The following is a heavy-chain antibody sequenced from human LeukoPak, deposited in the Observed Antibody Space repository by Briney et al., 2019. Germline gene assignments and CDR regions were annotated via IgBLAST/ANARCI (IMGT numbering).Heavy chain of an antibody. Sequence: SETLSLTCTVSGGSISSYYWSWIRQPAGKGLEWIGRIYTSGSTNYNPSLKSRVTMSVDTSKNQFSLKLSSVTAADTAVYYCARSDIAYYYDSSGYAFDIWGQGTVVTVSS. V-gene: IGHV4-4*07. CDR3: ARSDIAYYYDSSGYAFDI. CDR2: IYTSGST. J-gene: IGHJ3*02. D-gene: IGHD3-22*01. CDR1: GGSISSYY.